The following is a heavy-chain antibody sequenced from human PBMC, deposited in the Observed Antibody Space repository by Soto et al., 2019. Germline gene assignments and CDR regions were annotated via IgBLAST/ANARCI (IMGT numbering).Heavy chain of an antibody. J-gene: IGHJ4*02. Sequence: PGESLKISCQGSGYNFASYWIGWERQKPGKGLEWMGIVYPGDSDTRYTPSFEGQVTISADKSINTAYLQWSSLKASDTAMYYCARGGSDNSGYFDHWGQGTLVTVSS. CDR3: ARGGSDNSGYFDH. CDR2: VYPGDSDT. CDR1: GYNFASYW. D-gene: IGHD4-4*01. V-gene: IGHV5-51*01.